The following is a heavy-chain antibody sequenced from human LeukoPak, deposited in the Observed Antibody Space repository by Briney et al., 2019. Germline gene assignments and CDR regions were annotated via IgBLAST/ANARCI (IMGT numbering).Heavy chain of an antibody. CDR3: AGGYGDYAFDY. J-gene: IGHJ4*02. V-gene: IGHV3-9*01. D-gene: IGHD4-17*01. Sequence: GRSLRLSCVVSGFRFEDYALHWVRQAPRKGLEWVSGISWNGDSLGYADSVKGRFTISRHNSKNTLYLQMNSLRAEDTAVYYCAGGYGDYAFDYWGQGTLVTVSS. CDR1: GFRFEDYA. CDR2: ISWNGDSL.